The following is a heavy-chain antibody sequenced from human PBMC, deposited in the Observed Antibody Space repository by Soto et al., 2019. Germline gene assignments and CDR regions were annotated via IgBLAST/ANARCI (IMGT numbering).Heavy chain of an antibody. CDR1: GGSISSGGYS. CDR2: IYHSGST. Sequence: QLQLQESGSGLVKPSQTLSLTCAVSGGSISSGGYSWSWIRQPPGKGLEWIGYIYHSGSTYYNPPLKSRVTISVDRSKNQFSLKLSSVTAADTAVYYCASYYGSGSTSFDYWGQGTLVTVSS. V-gene: IGHV4-30-2*01. CDR3: ASYYGSGSTSFDY. J-gene: IGHJ4*02. D-gene: IGHD3-10*01.